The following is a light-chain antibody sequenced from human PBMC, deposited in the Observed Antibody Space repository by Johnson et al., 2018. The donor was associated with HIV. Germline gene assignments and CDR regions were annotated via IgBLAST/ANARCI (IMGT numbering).Light chain of an antibody. CDR2: DNN. V-gene: IGLV1-51*01. J-gene: IGLJ1*01. CDR1: SSNIGNNY. Sequence: QSVLTQPPSVSAAPGQKVTISCSGSSSNIGNNYVSWSQHLPGTAPKLLISDNNKRPSGIPDRFSGSKSGPSATLGITGLQTGDEADYYCGTWDSSLSAGVFGTGTKVTVL. CDR3: GTWDSSLSAGV.